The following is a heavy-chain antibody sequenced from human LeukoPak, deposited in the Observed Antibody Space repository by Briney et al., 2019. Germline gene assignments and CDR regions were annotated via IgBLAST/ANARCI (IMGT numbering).Heavy chain of an antibody. V-gene: IGHV3-66*03. D-gene: IGHD1-1*01. CDR1: GFTVSSNS. CDR2: IYSDNT. J-gene: IGHJ4*02. Sequence: GGSLRLSCTVSGFTVSSNSMSWVRQAPGKGLEWVSLIYSDNTHYSDSVKGRFTISRDNSKNTLYLQMNSLRAEDTAVYYCAKDRSLENPKWYFDYWGQGTLVTVSS. CDR3: AKDRSLENPKWYFDY.